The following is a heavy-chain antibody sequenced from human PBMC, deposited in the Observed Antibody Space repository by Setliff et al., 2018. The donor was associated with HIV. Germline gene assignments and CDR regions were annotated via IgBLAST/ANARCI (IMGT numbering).Heavy chain of an antibody. V-gene: IGHV4-4*09. CDR3: ARRIDNSGSFPDKNWFDT. J-gene: IGHJ5*02. CDR2: IFTSGST. CDR1: GGSISSYC. D-gene: IGHD3-10*01. Sequence: LSLTCTVSGGSISSYCWNWIRQPPGRGLEWIGYIFTSGSTKYDPSLQSRVTMSIDTSKNQFSLRLTSVTAADTAVYYCARRIDNSGSFPDKNWFDTRGQGSLVTVSS.